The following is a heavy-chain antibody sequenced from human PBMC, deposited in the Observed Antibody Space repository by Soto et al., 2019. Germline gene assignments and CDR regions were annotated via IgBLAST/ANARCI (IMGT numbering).Heavy chain of an antibody. Sequence: SETLSLTCTVSGVSISNDVYYWTWTRQYPGKGLEWVGYIYYTGSTYYNPSLTSRVMMSVDTSKNQFSLKLSSVTAADTAVYYCARQEYGDYVFLDYWGQGTLVTVSS. J-gene: IGHJ4*02. CDR1: GVSISNDVYY. CDR3: ARQEYGDYVFLDY. CDR2: IYYTGST. V-gene: IGHV4-31*03. D-gene: IGHD4-17*01.